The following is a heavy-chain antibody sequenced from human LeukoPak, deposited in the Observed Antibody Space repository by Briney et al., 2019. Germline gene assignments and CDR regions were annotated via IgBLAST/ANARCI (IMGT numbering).Heavy chain of an antibody. CDR3: ARSPGGYYYYYMDV. D-gene: IGHD3-10*01. CDR2: ISGTSSTI. J-gene: IGHJ6*03. CDR1: GSTFSDYY. V-gene: IGHV3-11*04. Sequence: GGSLRLSCAASGSTFSDYYMSWIRQAPGKGLEWVSYISGTSSTIYYTDSVKGRFTISRDNAKNSLYLQMNSLTAEDTAVYYCARSPGGYYYYYMDVWGRGTTVTVSS.